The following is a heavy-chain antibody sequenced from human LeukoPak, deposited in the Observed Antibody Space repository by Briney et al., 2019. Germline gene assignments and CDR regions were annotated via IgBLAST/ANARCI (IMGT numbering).Heavy chain of an antibody. CDR3: ARDKGGIVLMVYDPYYFDY. D-gene: IGHD2-8*01. CDR2: INPNSGGT. V-gene: IGHV1-2*02. Sequence: ASVKVSCKASGYTFTGYYMHWVRQAPGQGREWMEWINPNSGGTNYGQKSQGRITMTRDTSISTAYMELSRRRSGDTAVYYCARDKGGIVLMVYDPYYFDYWGQGTLVTVSS. CDR1: GYTFTGYY. J-gene: IGHJ4*02.